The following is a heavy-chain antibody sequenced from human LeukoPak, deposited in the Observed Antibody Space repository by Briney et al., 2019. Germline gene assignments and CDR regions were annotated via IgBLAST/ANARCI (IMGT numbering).Heavy chain of an antibody. CDR3: AKDRLTLSAFDI. V-gene: IGHV3-23*01. Sequence: PGGSLRLSCAASGFTFSSYWMSWVRQAPGKGLEWVSAISGSGSNTYYADSVKGRFTISRDNSKNTLYLQMNSLRAEDTAVYSCAKDRLTLSAFDIWGQGTMVTVSS. D-gene: IGHD3-16*01. CDR1: GFTFSSYW. J-gene: IGHJ3*02. CDR2: ISGSGSNT.